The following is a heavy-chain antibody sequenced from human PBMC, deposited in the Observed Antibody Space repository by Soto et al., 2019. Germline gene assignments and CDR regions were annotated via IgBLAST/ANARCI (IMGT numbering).Heavy chain of an antibody. CDR2: MYNTGST. Sequence: SETLSLTCTVSGGSISGYYWSWIRQPPGKGLEWIGYMYNTGSTNYNPSFKSRVTISVDTSKNQFSLKLSSVTAADTTVYYCARAPRGNYGYPSYFDYWGQGTLVTVSS. V-gene: IGHV4-59*01. D-gene: IGHD3-10*01. J-gene: IGHJ4*02. CDR1: GGSISGYY. CDR3: ARAPRGNYGYPSYFDY.